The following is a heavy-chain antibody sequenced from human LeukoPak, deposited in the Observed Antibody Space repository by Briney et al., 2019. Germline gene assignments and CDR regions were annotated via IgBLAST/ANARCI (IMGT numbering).Heavy chain of an antibody. Sequence: SVKVSCKASGYTFTSYAISWVRQAPGQGLEWMGGIIPIFGTANYAQKFQGRVTITADESTSTAYMELSSLRSKDTAVYYCARDLYCSSTSCYASNYYYGMDVWGQGTTVTVSS. V-gene: IGHV1-69*13. D-gene: IGHD2-2*01. CDR3: ARDLYCSSTSCYASNYYYGMDV. J-gene: IGHJ6*02. CDR2: IIPIFGTA. CDR1: GYTFTSYA.